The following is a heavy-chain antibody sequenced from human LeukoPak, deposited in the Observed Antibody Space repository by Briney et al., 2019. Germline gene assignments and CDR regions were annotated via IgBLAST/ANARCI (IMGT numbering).Heavy chain of an antibody. V-gene: IGHV3-7*04. CDR1: GFTFSDHY. Sequence: GGSLRLSCAASGFTFSDHYMDWVRQAPGKGLEYVATMNRDGSEKYYVDSVKGRFTISRDNSKNSLYLQMDSLRAEDTAVYYCARGIEEWLYLYYWGQGALVTVAS. D-gene: IGHD3-3*01. CDR3: ARGIEEWLYLYY. CDR2: MNRDGSEK. J-gene: IGHJ4*02.